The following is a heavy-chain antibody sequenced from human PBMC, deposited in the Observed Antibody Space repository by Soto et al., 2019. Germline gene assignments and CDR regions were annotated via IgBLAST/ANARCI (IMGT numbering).Heavy chain of an antibody. Sequence: GESLKISCEASGYSFTSYWIGWVRLMPGKGLEWMGIIHPGDSDTKYSPSFQGQVTISVDKSITTAYLQWSSLKASDTAMYYCARTPGPEVAASLEYYYFSGMDVWGQGTTVTVSS. V-gene: IGHV5-51*01. CDR3: ARTPGPEVAASLEYYYFSGMDV. J-gene: IGHJ6*02. CDR2: IHPGDSDT. D-gene: IGHD2-15*01. CDR1: GYSFTSYW.